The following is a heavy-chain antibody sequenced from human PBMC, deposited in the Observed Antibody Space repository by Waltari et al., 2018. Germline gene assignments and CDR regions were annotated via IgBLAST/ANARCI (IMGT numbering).Heavy chain of an antibody. V-gene: IGHV4-34*01. D-gene: IGHD3-3*01. Sequence: QVQLQQWGAGLLKPSETLSLTCAVYGGSFSGYYWSWIRQPPGKGLEWIGEINHSGSTNYNPSLKRRVTISVDTSKNQFSLKLSSVTAAGTAVYYCARGLEDFWSGYSYYFDYWGQGTLVTVSS. J-gene: IGHJ4*02. CDR3: ARGLEDFWSGYSYYFDY. CDR2: INHSGST. CDR1: GGSFSGYY.